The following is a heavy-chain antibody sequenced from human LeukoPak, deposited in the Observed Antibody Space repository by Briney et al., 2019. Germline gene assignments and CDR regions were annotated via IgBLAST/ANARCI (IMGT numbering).Heavy chain of an antibody. V-gene: IGHV1-69*06. CDR2: IIPIFGTA. Sequence: GASVKVSCKASGGTFSSYAISWVRQAPGQGLEWMGGIIPIFGTANYAQKFQGRVTMTEDTSTDTAYMELSSLRSEDTAVYYCATAKGGATWFDPWGQGTLVTVSS. CDR1: GGTFSSYA. J-gene: IGHJ5*02. CDR3: ATAKGGATWFDP. D-gene: IGHD1-26*01.